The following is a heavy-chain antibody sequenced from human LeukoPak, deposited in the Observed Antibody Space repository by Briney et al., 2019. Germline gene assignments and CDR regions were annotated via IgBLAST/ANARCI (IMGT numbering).Heavy chain of an antibody. J-gene: IGHJ4*02. CDR2: ISWDGGST. CDR3: AKDMAAYYYASGNIDY. D-gene: IGHD3-10*01. Sequence: GGSLRLSCSASGFTFDDYAMHWVRQAPGKGLEWVSLISWDGGSTYYADSVKGRFTISRDNSKNSLYLQMNSLRAEDTALYYCAKDMAAYYYASGNIDYWGQGTLVTVSS. CDR1: GFTFDDYA. V-gene: IGHV3-43D*03.